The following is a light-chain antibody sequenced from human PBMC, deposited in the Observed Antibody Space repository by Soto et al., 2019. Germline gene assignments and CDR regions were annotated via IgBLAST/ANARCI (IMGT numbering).Light chain of an antibody. V-gene: IGKV3-20*01. J-gene: IGKJ1*01. CDR2: GAS. Sequence: EIVLTQSPVTLSLSPGERATLSCGASQSVTSNYLAWYQQKPGQAPRLLIFGASIRVTGIPDRFIGSGSGTDVTLTITRLEPEDFAVYYCQHYVTSLTTFGQGTKVDIK. CDR3: QHYVTSLTT. CDR1: QSVTSNY.